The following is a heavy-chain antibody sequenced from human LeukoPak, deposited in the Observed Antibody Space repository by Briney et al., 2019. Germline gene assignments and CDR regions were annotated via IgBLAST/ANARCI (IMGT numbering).Heavy chain of an antibody. J-gene: IGHJ3*02. CDR1: GYTFTGYY. Sequence: ASVKVSCKASGYTFTGYYMHWVRQAPGQGLEWIGRINPNTGGTNYAQKFQGRVTMTRDTSISTAYMELSRLTSDDTAMYYCARGGARPNDAFDIWGQGTMVTVSS. D-gene: IGHD1-26*01. V-gene: IGHV1-2*06. CDR2: INPNTGGT. CDR3: ARGGARPNDAFDI.